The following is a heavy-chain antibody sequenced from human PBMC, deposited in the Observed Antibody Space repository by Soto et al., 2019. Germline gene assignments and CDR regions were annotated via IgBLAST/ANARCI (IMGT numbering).Heavy chain of an antibody. CDR1: GGTFGSHI. D-gene: IGHD6-13*01. Sequence: QVQLVQSGAEAKKPGSSVKVSCKASGGTFGSHIISWVRQVPGQGLEWMGGIMPVFGTANYAQKFQGRLTITADESTSTAYMELRRLRSEDTAVYYCAKVEQQLVRWFEPWGQGTLVTVSS. CDR2: IMPVFGTA. CDR3: AKVEQQLVRWFEP. V-gene: IGHV1-69*01. J-gene: IGHJ5*02.